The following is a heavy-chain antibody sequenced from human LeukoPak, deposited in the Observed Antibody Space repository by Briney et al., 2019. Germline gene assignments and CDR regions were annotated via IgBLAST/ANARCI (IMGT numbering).Heavy chain of an antibody. D-gene: IGHD2-15*01. Sequence: GGSLRLSCAASGFTFSSFGMHWVRQAPGKGLEWVAVISYDGSDKYYADSVKGRFTISRDNSKITLYLQINSLRAEDTAVYYCARLETRGSAQAGGDHWGQGTLVTVSS. CDR1: GFTFSSFG. CDR2: ISYDGSDK. J-gene: IGHJ4*02. CDR3: ARLETRGSAQAGGDH. V-gene: IGHV3-30*19.